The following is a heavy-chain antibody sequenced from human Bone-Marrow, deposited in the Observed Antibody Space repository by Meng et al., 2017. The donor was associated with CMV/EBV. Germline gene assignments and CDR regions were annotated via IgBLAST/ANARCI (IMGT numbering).Heavy chain of an antibody. D-gene: IGHD6-13*01. CDR2: IGTAGDT. CDR3: AKGESSSWPYYFDY. V-gene: IGHV3-13*01. CDR1: GFTFSSYD. J-gene: IGHJ4*02. Sequence: LSLPCAASGFTFSSYDMHWVRQATGKGLEWVSAIGTAGDTYYPGSVKARFTTSRENAKNSLYLQMNSLRAGDTAVYYFAKGESSSWPYYFDYWGQGTLVTVSS.